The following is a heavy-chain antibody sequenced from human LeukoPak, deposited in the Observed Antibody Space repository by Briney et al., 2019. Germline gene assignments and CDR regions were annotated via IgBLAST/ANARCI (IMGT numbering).Heavy chain of an antibody. V-gene: IGHV3-23*01. D-gene: IGHD1-14*01. Sequence: GGSLRLSCAPSGFTFSRHTMNWVRQALGQGLEWVSTISDPHSGSETHYADSVKGRFTISRDDSQNTLYLQMDSLRAEDTAVYCCARAGPYDAFYIWGQGTMVTVSS. CDR3: ARAGPYDAFYI. CDR2: ISDPHSGSET. CDR1: GFTFSRHT. J-gene: IGHJ3*02.